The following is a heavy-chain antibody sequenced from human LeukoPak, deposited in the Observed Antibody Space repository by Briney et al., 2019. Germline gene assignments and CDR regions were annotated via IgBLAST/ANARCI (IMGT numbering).Heavy chain of an antibody. CDR2: IYYTGGT. CDR1: GGSIGSDY. D-gene: IGHD6-19*01. CDR3: AKYGNSGWVINN. V-gene: IGHV4-59*08. J-gene: IGHJ4*02. Sequence: SETLSLTCTVSGGSIGSDYWTWIRQPPGKGLEYIGYIYYTGGTNYNPSLKSRVTISVDTSKNQFSLKLSSVTAADTAVYFCAKYGNSGWVINNWGQGTLVTVSS.